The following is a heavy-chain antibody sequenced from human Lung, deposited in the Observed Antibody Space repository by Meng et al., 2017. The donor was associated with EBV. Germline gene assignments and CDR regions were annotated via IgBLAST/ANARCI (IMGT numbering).Heavy chain of an antibody. J-gene: IGHJ4*02. Sequence: QGQLVQCGSELKKPGASVKVSWKASGYTFTSYAMNWVRPAPGQGLEWMGWINTNTGNPTYAQGFTGRFVFSLDTSVSTAYLQISSLKAADTAVYYCARLYCSGGSCYTIDYWGQGTLVTVSS. CDR2: INTNTGNP. V-gene: IGHV7-4-1*02. CDR1: GYTFTSYA. D-gene: IGHD2-15*01. CDR3: ARLYCSGGSCYTIDY.